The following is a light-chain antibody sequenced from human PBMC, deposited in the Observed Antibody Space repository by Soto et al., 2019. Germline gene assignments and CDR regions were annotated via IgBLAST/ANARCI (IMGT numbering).Light chain of an antibody. V-gene: IGKV3-20*01. CDR3: QQYGSHRVT. CDR2: GAS. Sequence: EIVLTQSPGTLSLSPRERATLSCRASQSVSSSYLAWYQQKPGQAPRLLIYGASSRATGIPDRFSGSGSGTDFTLTISRLEPEDFAVYYCQQYGSHRVTFGPGTKVDIK. CDR1: QSVSSSY. J-gene: IGKJ3*01.